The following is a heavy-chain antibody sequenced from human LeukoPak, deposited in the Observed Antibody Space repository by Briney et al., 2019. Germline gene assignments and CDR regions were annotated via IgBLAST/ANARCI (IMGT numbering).Heavy chain of an antibody. CDR2: IKQDGSEK. V-gene: IGHV3-7*02. J-gene: IGHJ4*02. CDR3: AKSGLELDY. CDR1: GFTFSNYW. Sequence: PGGFLRLSCAASGFTFSNYWMSWVRQAPGKGLEWVANIKQDGSEKYYVDSVKGRFTISRDNAKNSLYLQMNSLRAEDTAVYYCAKSGLELDYWGQGTLVTVSS. D-gene: IGHD1-1*01.